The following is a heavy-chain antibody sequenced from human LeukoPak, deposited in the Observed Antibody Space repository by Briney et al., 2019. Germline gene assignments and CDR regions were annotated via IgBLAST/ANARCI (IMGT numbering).Heavy chain of an antibody. CDR2: MSPNSGDT. CDR1: GYTFTSYD. V-gene: IGHV1-8*01. D-gene: IGHD7-27*01. J-gene: IGHJ4*02. CDR3: ARGPPNWGYDY. Sequence: GASVKVSCKASGYTFTSYDFNWVRQATGQRPESMGWMSPNSGDTGYAQKFQDRVTMTRNTSISTAYMELSSLRSDDTAVYYCARGPPNWGYDYWGPGTLVTVSS.